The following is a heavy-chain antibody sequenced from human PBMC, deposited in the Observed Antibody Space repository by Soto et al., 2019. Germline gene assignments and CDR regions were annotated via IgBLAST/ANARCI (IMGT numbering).Heavy chain of an antibody. CDR2: ISSSSSYI. V-gene: IGHV3-21*01. D-gene: IGHD6-19*01. CDR3: ARDYPGAAVAGLEAFDI. J-gene: IGHJ3*02. Sequence: GGSLRLSCAASGFTFSSYSMNWVRQAPGKGLEWVSSISSSSSYIYYADSVKGRFTISRDNAKNSLYLQMNSLRAEDTAVYYCARDYPGAAVAGLEAFDIWGQGTMVTVSS. CDR1: GFTFSSYS.